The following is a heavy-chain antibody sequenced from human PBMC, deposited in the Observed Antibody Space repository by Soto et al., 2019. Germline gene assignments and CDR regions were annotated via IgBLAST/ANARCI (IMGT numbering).Heavy chain of an antibody. V-gene: IGHV3-7*01. D-gene: IGHD2-8*02. CDR1: RFTFSSYW. CDR3: ARDLSDCTGGRYSVRGFDN. CDR2: INQDGSER. Sequence: GGSLRLSCAASRFTFSSYWMSWVLQAPGKGLEWVANINQDGSERLYVDSVKGRFTISRDNAKNSLYLQMSSLRAEDTAVFYCARDLSDCTGGRYSVRGFDNWGQGTLVTVSS. J-gene: IGHJ4*02.